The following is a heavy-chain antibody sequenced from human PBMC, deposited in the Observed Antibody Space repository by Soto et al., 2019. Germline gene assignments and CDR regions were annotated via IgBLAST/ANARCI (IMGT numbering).Heavy chain of an antibody. CDR2: ISAHNGNT. CDR3: ARGRYGDY. J-gene: IGHJ4*02. Sequence: QVHLVQSGAEVKKPGASVKVSCKGSGYGFTTYGTTWVRQAPGQGLEWMAWISAHNGNTNYAQKLQGRVTVTRDTSTSTAYMELRSLISDGTAVYYCARGRYGDYWGQGALVTVSS. V-gene: IGHV1-18*01. D-gene: IGHD1-1*01. CDR1: GYGFTTYG.